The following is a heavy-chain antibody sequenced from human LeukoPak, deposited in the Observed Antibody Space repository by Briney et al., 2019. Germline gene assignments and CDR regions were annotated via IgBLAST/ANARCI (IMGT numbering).Heavy chain of an antibody. J-gene: IGHJ4*02. Sequence: ASVNVSCKASAYTFTDYYVHWVRQAPGQGLEWMGRINPSSGDTNYAQNFQGRVTMTRDTPISTAYMELSRLRSDDTAVYYCATTSGYFYYWGQGTLVTVSS. D-gene: IGHD1-26*01. CDR3: ATTSGYFYY. CDR2: INPSSGDT. V-gene: IGHV1-2*06. CDR1: AYTFTDYY.